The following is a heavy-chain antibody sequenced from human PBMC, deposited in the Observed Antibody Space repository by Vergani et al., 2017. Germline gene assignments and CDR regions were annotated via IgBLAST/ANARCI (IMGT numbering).Heavy chain of an antibody. V-gene: IGHV4-59*01. D-gene: IGHD2-2*01. Sequence: QVQLQESGPGLVKPSETLSLTCTVSGGSISSYYWSWIRQSPGKGLEWIGYIYNSGSTNYNPSLQSRVTISVDTSKNQFSLNLSSVTAADTAVYYCGRVYCSSTSCPAGYWGQGTLVTVSS. J-gene: IGHJ4*02. CDR2: IYNSGST. CDR1: GGSISSYY. CDR3: GRVYCSSTSCPAGY.